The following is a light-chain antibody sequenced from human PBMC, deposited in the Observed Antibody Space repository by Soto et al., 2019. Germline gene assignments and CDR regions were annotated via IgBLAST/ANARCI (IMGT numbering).Light chain of an antibody. CDR3: QQYNSYS. CDR1: QSISAW. CDR2: KAS. Sequence: DIQMTQSPSTLSASVGDRVSINCRASQSISAWLAWYQQKPGKAPRLLIYKASTLEIGVPSRFSGSGSGTEFTLTISSLQPDDFATYYCQQYNSYSFGQGTKVDIK. J-gene: IGKJ1*01. V-gene: IGKV1-5*03.